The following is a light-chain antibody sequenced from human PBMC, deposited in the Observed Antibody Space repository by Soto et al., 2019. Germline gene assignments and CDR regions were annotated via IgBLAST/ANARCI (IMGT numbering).Light chain of an antibody. CDR3: QQHANWPLT. CDR2: GAS. V-gene: IGKV3-20*01. Sequence: EIVLTQSPGTLSLSQGERATLSCRASQSVSSSYLAWYQQKPGQAPRLLIYGASSRATGIPDRFSGSGSGTDFTLTISRLEPEDFAVYYCQQHANWPLTFGGGTKVDI. CDR1: QSVSSSY. J-gene: IGKJ4*01.